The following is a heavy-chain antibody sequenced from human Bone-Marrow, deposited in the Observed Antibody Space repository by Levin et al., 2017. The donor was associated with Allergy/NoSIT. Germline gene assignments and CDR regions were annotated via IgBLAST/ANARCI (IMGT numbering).Heavy chain of an antibody. CDR1: GGSFSGYY. CDR2: INHSGST. Sequence: SQTLSLTCAVYGGSFSGYYWSWIRQPPGKGLEWIGEINHSGSTNYNPSLKSRVTISVDTSKNQFSLKLSSVTAADTAVYYCARAKSYGSGRMGFDPWGQGTLVTVSS. J-gene: IGHJ5*02. V-gene: IGHV4-34*01. D-gene: IGHD3-10*01. CDR3: ARAKSYGSGRMGFDP.